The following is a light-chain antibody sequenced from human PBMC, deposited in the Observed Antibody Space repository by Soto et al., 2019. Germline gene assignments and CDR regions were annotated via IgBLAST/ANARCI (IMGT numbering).Light chain of an antibody. J-gene: IGKJ5*01. CDR3: QQFNSYSIT. Sequence: AIQLTQSPSSLSASVGDRVTITCRASQGISSALAWYQQKPGKAPRLLIYDASSLESGVPSRFSGSGSGTDFTLNISSLQPEDFATYYCQQFNSYSITFGQGTRLEIK. CDR1: QGISSA. V-gene: IGKV1-13*02. CDR2: DAS.